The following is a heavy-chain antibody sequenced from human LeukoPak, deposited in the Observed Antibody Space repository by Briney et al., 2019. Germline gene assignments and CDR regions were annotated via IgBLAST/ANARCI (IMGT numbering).Heavy chain of an antibody. CDR1: GFTFNNYW. Sequence: GGSLRLSCAASGFTFNNYWMSWVRQAPGKGLEWVANIKQDGSVKYYVDSVKGRFTIPRDNAKNSVYLQMNSLRAEDTAVYYCARIGYSSSSNDYWGQGTLVIVSS. CDR2: IKQDGSVK. J-gene: IGHJ4*02. V-gene: IGHV3-7*01. CDR3: ARIGYSSSSNDY. D-gene: IGHD6-6*01.